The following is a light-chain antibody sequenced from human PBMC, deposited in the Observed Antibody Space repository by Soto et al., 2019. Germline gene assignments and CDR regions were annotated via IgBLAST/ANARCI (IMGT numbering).Light chain of an antibody. CDR1: QSVSSY. V-gene: IGKV3-11*01. CDR2: GAS. J-gene: IGKJ5*01. CDR3: QQRSNWPAN. Sequence: ELVLTQSPTTLSLSPGERATPSCRASQSVSSYLAWCQQKPGQAPRLLIYGASTRATGIPARFSGSGSGTDFTLTISNLEPEDFAVYYCQQRSNWPANFGQGTRLEIK.